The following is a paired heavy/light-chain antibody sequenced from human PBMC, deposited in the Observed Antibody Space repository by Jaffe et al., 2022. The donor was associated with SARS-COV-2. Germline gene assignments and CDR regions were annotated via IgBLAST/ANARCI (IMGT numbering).Heavy chain of an antibody. CDR3: ACSSWYSKYWYFDL. Sequence: QLQLQESGPGLVKPSETLSLTCTVSGGSISSSTYYWGWVRQPPGKGLEWIESISYSGSTYYNPSLKSRVTISVDTSKNQFSLRLSSVTAADTAVYYCACSSWYSKYWYFDLWGRGTLVAVSS. D-gene: IGHD6-13*01. J-gene: IGHJ2*01. V-gene: IGHV4-39*01. CDR2: ISYSGST. CDR1: GGSISSSTYY.
Light chain of an antibody. V-gene: IGLV2-14*01. J-gene: IGLJ2*01. Sequence: QSALTQPASVSGSPGQSITISCTGTSSDVGGYNFVSWYQQHPGKAPKFMIYDVSNRPSGVSNRFSGSKSGNTASLTISGLQAEDEADYYCSSYTSSSIVVFGGGTKLTVL. CDR2: DVS. CDR3: SSYTSSSIVV. CDR1: SSDVGGYNF.